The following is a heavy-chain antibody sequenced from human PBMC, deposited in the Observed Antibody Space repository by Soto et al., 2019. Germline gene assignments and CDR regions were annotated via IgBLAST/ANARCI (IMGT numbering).Heavy chain of an antibody. CDR1: GGSISSYY. CDR2: IYYSGST. V-gene: IGHV4-59*01. J-gene: IGHJ6*03. CDR3: ARDKYSGYDPADYYYYYMDV. D-gene: IGHD5-12*01. Sequence: SETLSLTCTVSGGSISSYYWSWIRQPPGKGLDWIGYIYYSGSTNYNPSLKSRVTISVDTSKNQFSLKLSSVTAADTAVYYCARDKYSGYDPADYYYYYMDVWGKGTTVTVSS.